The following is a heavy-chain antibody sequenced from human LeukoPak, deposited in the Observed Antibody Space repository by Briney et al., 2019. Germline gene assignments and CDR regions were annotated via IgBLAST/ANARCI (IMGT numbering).Heavy chain of an antibody. CDR3: ARVASISVAGLRYWHFDL. J-gene: IGHJ2*01. CDR1: GLTLATFD. Sequence: PGGSLRLSCTASGLTLATFDMVWVRQAPGRGLEWVSLISGNNPTKKYADSLKGRFTISRDSSMNTVYLQMNSLRAEDTAIYYCARVASISVAGLRYWHFDLWGRGSLVTVSS. D-gene: IGHD6-19*01. CDR2: ISGNNPTK. V-gene: IGHV3-23*01.